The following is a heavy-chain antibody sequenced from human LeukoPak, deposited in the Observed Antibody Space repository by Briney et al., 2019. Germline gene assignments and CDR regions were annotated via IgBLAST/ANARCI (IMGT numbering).Heavy chain of an antibody. Sequence: SETLSLTCTVSGGSISSRSYSWGWIRQPPGVGLEWIGSMYYTGNTDYNPSLKSRLTMSVDTSKNQFSLKLSSVTAADTAVYFCAKGYTNGVNQEVWLDPWGQGTLVTVSS. CDR2: MYYTGNT. D-gene: IGHD2-8*01. CDR3: AKGYTNGVNQEVWLDP. V-gene: IGHV4-39*07. CDR1: GGSISSRSYS. J-gene: IGHJ5*02.